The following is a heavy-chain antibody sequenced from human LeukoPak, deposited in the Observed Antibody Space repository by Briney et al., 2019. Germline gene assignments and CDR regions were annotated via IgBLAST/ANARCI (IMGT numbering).Heavy chain of an antibody. Sequence: ASVKVSCKASGYTFTGYYMHWVRQAPGQGLEWMGWINPNSGGTNYAQKFQGRVTMTRDTSISTAYMELSRLRSDDTAVYYCARLPDYYDSSGYLDYWGQGTLVTVSS. CDR3: ARLPDYYDSSGYLDY. V-gene: IGHV1-2*02. CDR2: INPNSGGT. D-gene: IGHD3-22*01. J-gene: IGHJ4*02. CDR1: GYTFTGYY.